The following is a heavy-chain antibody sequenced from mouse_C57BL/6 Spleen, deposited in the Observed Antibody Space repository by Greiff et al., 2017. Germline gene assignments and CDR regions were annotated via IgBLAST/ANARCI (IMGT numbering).Heavy chain of an antibody. J-gene: IGHJ4*01. V-gene: IGHV1-55*01. CDR1: GYTFTSYW. CDR2: IYPGSGST. Sequence: QVQLQQPGAELVKPGASVKMSCKASGYTFTSYWITWVKQRPGQGLEWIGDIYPGSGSTNYNEKFKSKATLTVDTSSSTAYMQLSSLTSEDSAVYYCARGGNYVYFYYAMDYWGQGTSVTVSS. D-gene: IGHD2-1*01. CDR3: ARGGNYVYFYYAMDY.